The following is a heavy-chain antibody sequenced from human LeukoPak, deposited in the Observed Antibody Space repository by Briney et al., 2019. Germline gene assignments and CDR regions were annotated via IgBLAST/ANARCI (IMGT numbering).Heavy chain of an antibody. CDR2: VKHDGSEE. CDR1: GFTFRNYW. Sequence: PGGSLRLSCVGSGFTFRNYWMSWVRQAPGKGLEWVAKVKHDGSEEYYVDSAKGRFTISRDNAKNSLYLQMSSMRDEDTAMYYCARDYYYGFYYWGQGTLVTVSS. D-gene: IGHD3-10*01. CDR3: ARDYYYGFYY. V-gene: IGHV3-7*01. J-gene: IGHJ4*02.